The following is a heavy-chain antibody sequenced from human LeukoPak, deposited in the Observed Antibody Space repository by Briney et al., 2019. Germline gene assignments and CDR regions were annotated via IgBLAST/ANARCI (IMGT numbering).Heavy chain of an antibody. Sequence: GASVKVSCKPSGYIFTDYYIHWVRQAPGQGLEWMGILNSSGGSTTHAQKFQGRITMTRDASTSTVYMELRSLRSEDTAVYYCARDRWELPYYFDYWGQGTLVTVSS. D-gene: IGHD1-26*01. CDR3: ARDRWELPYYFDY. CDR1: GYIFTDYY. J-gene: IGHJ4*02. V-gene: IGHV1-46*01. CDR2: LNSSGGST.